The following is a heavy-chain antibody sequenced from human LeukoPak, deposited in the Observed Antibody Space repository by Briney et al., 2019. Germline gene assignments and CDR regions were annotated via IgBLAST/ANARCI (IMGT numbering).Heavy chain of an antibody. V-gene: IGHV3-21*01. J-gene: IGHJ4*02. CDR2: ISSSSSYI. Sequence: GGSLRLSCAASGLTFSSESMNWVRQAPGQGLEWVSSISSSSSYIYYADSVKGRFTISRDNAKNTLYLQMNSLRAEDTAVYYCARGLSGYASSLGYWGQGTLVTVSA. CDR1: GLTFSSES. CDR3: ARGLSGYASSLGY. D-gene: IGHD6-6*01.